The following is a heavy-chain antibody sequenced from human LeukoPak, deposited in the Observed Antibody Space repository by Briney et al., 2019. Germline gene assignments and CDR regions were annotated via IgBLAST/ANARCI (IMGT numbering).Heavy chain of an antibody. V-gene: IGHV4-59*01. CDR3: ARDPLSTNDFDI. CDR1: GGSITNSY. Sequence: PSETLSLTCTVSGGSITNSYWNWIRQSPGKGLEWIGYINYSGSTNYNPSLKSRVTISVDTSKNQFSLKLSSVTAADTAVYFCARDPLSTNDFDIWGRGTMVTVSS. CDR2: INYSGST. J-gene: IGHJ3*02. D-gene: IGHD1-1*01.